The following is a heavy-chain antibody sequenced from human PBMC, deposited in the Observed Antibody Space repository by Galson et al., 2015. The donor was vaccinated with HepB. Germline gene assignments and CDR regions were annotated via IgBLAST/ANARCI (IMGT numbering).Heavy chain of an antibody. V-gene: IGHV1-18*01. CDR1: GYIFTSYR. J-gene: IGHJ4*02. CDR3: ARAVPVGATSYFDY. CDR2: ISAFNGIT. Sequence: SVKVSCKGSGYIFTSYRITWVRQAPGRGLEWMGWISAFNGITNSALKFQDRVTTTTDTSTRTAYMNLRGLRSDDTAVYYCARAVPVGATSYFDYWGQGSLVTVSS. D-gene: IGHD1-26*01.